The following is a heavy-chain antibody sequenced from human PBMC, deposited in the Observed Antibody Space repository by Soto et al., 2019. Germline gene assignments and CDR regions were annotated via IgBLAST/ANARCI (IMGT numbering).Heavy chain of an antibody. D-gene: IGHD6-19*01. J-gene: IGHJ6*02. CDR1: GYTLTSYD. V-gene: IGHV1-8*01. CDR2: MNPNSGNT. Sequence: XSVKVSCTASGYTLTSYDINWVRQATGQGLEWMGWMNPNSGNTGYAQKFQGRVTMTRNTSISTAYMELSSLRSEDTAVYYCASEKIAVAGTGRYYYYGMDVCGQGTTVTVSS. CDR3: ASEKIAVAGTGRYYYYGMDV.